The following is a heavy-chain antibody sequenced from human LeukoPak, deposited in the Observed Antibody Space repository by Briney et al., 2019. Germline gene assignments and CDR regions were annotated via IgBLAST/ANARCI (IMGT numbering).Heavy chain of an antibody. Sequence: ASVKVSCKASGYTFTGYYMHWVRQAPGQGLEWMGWINPNSGGTNYAQKFQGRVTMTRDTSISTAYMELSRLRSDDTAVYYCAREGFLEWLFGYGMDVWGQGTTVTVSS. CDR3: AREGFLEWLFGYGMDV. CDR1: GYTFTGYY. J-gene: IGHJ6*02. V-gene: IGHV1-2*02. D-gene: IGHD3-3*01. CDR2: INPNSGGT.